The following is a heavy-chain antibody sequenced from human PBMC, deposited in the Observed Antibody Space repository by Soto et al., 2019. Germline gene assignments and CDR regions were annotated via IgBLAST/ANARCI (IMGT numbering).Heavy chain of an antibody. CDR3: ARHHVRGRTIAGAAEF. Sequence: QVQLQQWGAGLLKPSETLSLTCAVYGGSFSGHYWSWIRQPPGKGLEWIGEINHSGNTNYNPSLTSRVTISVDTSKNQLFLNLSSVTAADTAMYYCARHHVRGRTIAGAAEFWGQGTLVTVSS. D-gene: IGHD6-13*01. J-gene: IGHJ4*02. V-gene: IGHV4-34*01. CDR2: INHSGNT. CDR1: GGSFSGHY.